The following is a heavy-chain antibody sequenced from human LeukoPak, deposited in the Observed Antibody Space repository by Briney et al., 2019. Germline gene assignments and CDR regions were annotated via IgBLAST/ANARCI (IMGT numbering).Heavy chain of an antibody. J-gene: IGHJ4*02. D-gene: IGHD3-3*01. Sequence: GGSLRLSCTASGFTFGDYAMSWFRQAPGKGLEWVGFIRSKAYGGTTEYAASVKGRFTISRDDSKSIAYLQMNSLKTEDTAVYYCTRAVRFLEWLLSAFDYWGQGTLVTVSS. CDR3: TRAVRFLEWLLSAFDY. CDR1: GFTFGDYA. V-gene: IGHV3-49*03. CDR2: IRSKAYGGTT.